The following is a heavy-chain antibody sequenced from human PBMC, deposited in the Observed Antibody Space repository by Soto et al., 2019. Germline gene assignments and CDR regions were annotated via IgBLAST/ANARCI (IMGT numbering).Heavy chain of an antibody. J-gene: IGHJ6*02. Sequence: SQTLSLTCVGSGDTVSSNSVAWNWVRHSPSRGLEWLGRTYYRSRWYSDYAVSVRSRIDINADTSKNQVSLQLNSVTPEDTAVYYCARSEEESDYHYYGMDVWGQGTTVTVSS. D-gene: IGHD3-10*01. CDR2: TYYRSRWYS. CDR3: ARSEEESDYHYYGMDV. CDR1: GDTVSSNSVA. V-gene: IGHV6-1*01.